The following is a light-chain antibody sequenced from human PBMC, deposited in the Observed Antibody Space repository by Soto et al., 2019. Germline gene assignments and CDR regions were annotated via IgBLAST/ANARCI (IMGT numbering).Light chain of an antibody. CDR3: QHYDNSLYT. CDR2: VAS. V-gene: IGKV3-20*01. J-gene: IGKJ2*01. CDR1: QSVSSSF. Sequence: EIVLTQSPGTLSLSPGERATLSCRASQSVSSSFLAWYQQKPGQAPRLLIYVASSRATGIPDRFSGSGSGTDFTLTISRLEPEDFAMYYCQHYDNSLYTFGQGTKLEF.